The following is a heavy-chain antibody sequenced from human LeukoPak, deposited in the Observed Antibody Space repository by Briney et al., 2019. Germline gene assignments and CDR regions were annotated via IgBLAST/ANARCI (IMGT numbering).Heavy chain of an antibody. CDR3: ARGEAVTPTFDY. Sequence: PSETLSLTCTVSGGSISSSSYYWGWIRQPPGKGLEWIGSIYYSGSTYYNPSLKSRVTISVDTSKNQFSLKLSSVTAADTAVYYCARGEAVTPTFDYWGQGTLVTVSS. D-gene: IGHD4-11*01. CDR2: IYYSGST. CDR1: GGSISSSSYY. V-gene: IGHV4-39*07. J-gene: IGHJ4*02.